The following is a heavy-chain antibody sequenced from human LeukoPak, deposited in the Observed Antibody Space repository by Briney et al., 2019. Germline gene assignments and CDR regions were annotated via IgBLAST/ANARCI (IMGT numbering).Heavy chain of an antibody. CDR1: GFTFSSYS. CDR3: ARVMVRGVIDY. Sequence: GVSLRLSCAASGFTFSSYSMNWVRQAPGKGLEWVSSISSSSSYIYYADSVKGRFTISRDNAKNSLYLQMNSLRAEDTAVYYCARVMVRGVIDYWGQGTLVTVSS. D-gene: IGHD3-10*01. V-gene: IGHV3-21*01. J-gene: IGHJ4*02. CDR2: ISSSSSYI.